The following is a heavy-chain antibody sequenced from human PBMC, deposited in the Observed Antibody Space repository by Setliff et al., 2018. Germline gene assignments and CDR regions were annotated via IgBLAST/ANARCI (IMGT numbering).Heavy chain of an antibody. D-gene: IGHD5-18*01. CDR2: IRGRTDNYAT. CDR1: GFSFSGSA. Sequence: GASLKLSCAASGFSFSGSAVYWVRQASVKGLEWIGRIRGRTDNYATAYAASVRGRLTISRDDSKNTAYLQMNSLKTEDTAVYYCTFARDGYDVFDIWGQGTMVTVSS. CDR3: TFARDGYDVFDI. J-gene: IGHJ3*02. V-gene: IGHV3-73*01.